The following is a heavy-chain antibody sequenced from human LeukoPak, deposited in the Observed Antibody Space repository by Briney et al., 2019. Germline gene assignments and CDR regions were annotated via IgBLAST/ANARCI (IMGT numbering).Heavy chain of an antibody. CDR2: TKEDGGEK. D-gene: IGHD6-19*01. CDR1: GFTFSSHW. CDR3: GKDLLAMAGTIGS. J-gene: IGHJ4*02. Sequence: GGSLRLTCAASGFTFSSHWMFWVRQAPEKGLEWVANTKEDGGEKYYVDSVKGRFTISRDNAKNSLFLQMNSLRPEDTALYYCGKDLLAMAGTIGSWGQGTLVTVSS. V-gene: IGHV3-7*03.